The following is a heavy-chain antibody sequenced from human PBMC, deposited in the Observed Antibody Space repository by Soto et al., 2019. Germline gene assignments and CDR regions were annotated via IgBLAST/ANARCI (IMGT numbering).Heavy chain of an antibody. Sequence: SETLSLTCTVSGGSISSGGYYWYWIRQHPGKGLEWIGYIYYSGTTYYNPSLKSRVTISVDTSKNQFSLKLSSVTAADTAVYYCASESVKGYFDYWGQGTLVTVSS. CDR3: ASESVKGYFDY. V-gene: IGHV4-31*03. CDR1: GGSISSGGYY. CDR2: IYYSGTT. J-gene: IGHJ4*02.